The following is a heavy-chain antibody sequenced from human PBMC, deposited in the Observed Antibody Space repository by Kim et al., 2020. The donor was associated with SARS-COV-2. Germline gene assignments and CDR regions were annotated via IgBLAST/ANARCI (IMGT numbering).Heavy chain of an antibody. V-gene: IGHV4-61*02. CDR2: IYTSGST. Sequence: SETLSLTCTVSGGSISSGSYYWSWIRQPAGKGLEWIGRIYTSGSTNYNPSLKSRVTISVDTSKNQFSLKLSSVTAADTAVYYCAVDYYYDSSTWGQGTLVTVSS. D-gene: IGHD3-22*01. CDR3: AVDYYYDSST. CDR1: GGSISSGSYY. J-gene: IGHJ5*02.